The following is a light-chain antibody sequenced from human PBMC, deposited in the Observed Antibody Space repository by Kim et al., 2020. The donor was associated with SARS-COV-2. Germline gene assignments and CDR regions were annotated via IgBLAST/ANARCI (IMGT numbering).Light chain of an antibody. V-gene: IGKV3-20*01. J-gene: IGKJ1*01. Sequence: WSPGERATLSCRASQSLSSFLAWYQQKPGQAPRLLIYGAAIRATGIPDRFSGSESGTDFTLAISRLEPEDSAVYYCQQYGISPGTFGQGTKVDIK. CDR3: QQYGISPGT. CDR1: QSLSSF. CDR2: GAA.